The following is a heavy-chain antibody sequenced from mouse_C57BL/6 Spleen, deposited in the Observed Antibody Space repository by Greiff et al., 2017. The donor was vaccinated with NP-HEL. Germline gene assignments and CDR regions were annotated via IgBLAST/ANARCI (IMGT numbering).Heavy chain of an antibody. V-gene: IGHV3-6*01. J-gene: IGHJ4*01. CDR1: GYSITSGYY. CDR3: AREDGYGYAMDY. Sequence: EVKLQESGPGLVKPSQSLSLTCSVTGYSITSGYYWNWIRQFPGNKLEWMGYISYDGSNNYNPSLKNRISITRDTSKNQFFLKLNSVTTEDTATYYCAREDGYGYAMDYWGQGTSVTVSS. CDR2: ISYDGSN. D-gene: IGHD2-2*01.